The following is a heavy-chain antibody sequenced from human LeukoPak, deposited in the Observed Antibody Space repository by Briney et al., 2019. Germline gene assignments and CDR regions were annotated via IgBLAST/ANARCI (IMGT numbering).Heavy chain of an antibody. V-gene: IGHV1-3*01. D-gene: IGHD4-17*01. CDR2: INAGSGST. CDR3: ARDLTALDYGDYDNWFDP. Sequence: GASVKVSCKASGYTFTSYAMHWVRQAPGQRLEWMGWINAGSGSTKYSQKFQGRVTITRDTSASTAYMELSSLRSEDTAVYYCARDLTALDYGDYDNWFDPWGQGTLVTVSS. J-gene: IGHJ5*02. CDR1: GYTFTSYA.